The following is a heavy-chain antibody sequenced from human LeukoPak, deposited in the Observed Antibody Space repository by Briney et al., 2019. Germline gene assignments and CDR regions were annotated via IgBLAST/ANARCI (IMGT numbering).Heavy chain of an antibody. D-gene: IGHD6-13*01. V-gene: IGHV3-23*01. CDR2: VSASCGNT. CDR3: AKSPLAAVGYFDY. Sequence: PGGSLRLSCVASGFTFTNYAMSWVRQAPEKGLEWVSTVSASCGNTDYGDSVKGRFTISRDNSKNTLYLQMDSLRAEDTGLYYCAKSPLAAVGYFDYWGQGTLVTVSS. CDR1: GFTFTNYA. J-gene: IGHJ4*02.